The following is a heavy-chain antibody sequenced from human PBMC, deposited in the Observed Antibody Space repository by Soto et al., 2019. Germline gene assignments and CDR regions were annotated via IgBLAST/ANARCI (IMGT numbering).Heavy chain of an antibody. V-gene: IGHV3-30*18. J-gene: IGHJ4*02. D-gene: IGHD5-12*01. Sequence: QVQLVESGGGVVQHGRSLRLSCADSGFTFSSYGMHWVRQAPGKGLEWVAVISYDGSNKYYADSVKGRFTISRDNSKNTLYLQMNSLRAEDTAVYYCAKDRGYSGYDSLDYWGQGTLVTVSS. CDR2: ISYDGSNK. CDR1: GFTFSSYG. CDR3: AKDRGYSGYDSLDY.